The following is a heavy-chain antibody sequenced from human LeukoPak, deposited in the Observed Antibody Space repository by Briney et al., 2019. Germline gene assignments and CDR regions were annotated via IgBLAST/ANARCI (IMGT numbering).Heavy chain of an antibody. Sequence: ASVKVSCKASGYTFAIYYLHWVRQAPGQGLEWLGIINPSGGSTSYAQKFQGRVTMTRDTSTNTVCMELSSLRSEDTAVYYCAKDQNPTYYYDTSGHLNWFDRWGQGTLVTVSS. V-gene: IGHV1-46*01. CDR2: INPSGGST. CDR1: GYTFAIYY. J-gene: IGHJ5*02. D-gene: IGHD3-22*01. CDR3: AKDQNPTYYYDTSGHLNWFDR.